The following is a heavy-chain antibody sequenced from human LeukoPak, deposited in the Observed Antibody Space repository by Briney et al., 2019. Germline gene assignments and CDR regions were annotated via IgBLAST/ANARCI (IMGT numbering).Heavy chain of an antibody. V-gene: IGHV3-21*01. CDR2: ISSSSSYI. CDR1: GFTFSSYS. Sequence: GGSRRLSCAASGFTFSSYSMNWVRQAPGKGLEWVSSISSSSSYIYYADSVKGRFTISRDNAKNSLYLQMNSLRAEDTAVYYCASFGGSGWDFDYWGQGTLVTVSS. D-gene: IGHD6-19*01. CDR3: ASFGGSGWDFDY. J-gene: IGHJ4*02.